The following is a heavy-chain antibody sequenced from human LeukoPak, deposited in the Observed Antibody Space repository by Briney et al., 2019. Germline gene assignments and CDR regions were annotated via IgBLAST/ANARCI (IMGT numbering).Heavy chain of an antibody. J-gene: IGHJ6*03. V-gene: IGHV3-30*04. CDR3: AEALYDFWSGLTDYYYYYMDV. CDR1: GFTFSSYA. Sequence: GGSLRLSCAASGFTFSSYAMHWVRQAPGKGLEWVAVISYDGSNKYYADSVKGRFTISRDNSKNTLYLQMNSLRAEDTAVYYCAEALYDFWSGLTDYYYYYMDVWGKGTTVTVSS. CDR2: ISYDGSNK. D-gene: IGHD3-3*01.